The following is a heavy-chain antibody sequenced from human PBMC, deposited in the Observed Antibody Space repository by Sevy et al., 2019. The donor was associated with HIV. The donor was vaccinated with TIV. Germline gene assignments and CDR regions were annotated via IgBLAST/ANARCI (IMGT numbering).Heavy chain of an antibody. D-gene: IGHD6-19*01. CDR2: INTLSDTI. J-gene: IGHJ4*02. V-gene: IGHV3-48*01. CDR1: GFTFRRNS. CDR3: ARDASVAAYYFDF. Sequence: GGSLRLSCTASGFTFRRNSMNWVRQAPGKGLEWLAYINTLSDTIKYADSVKGRFTISRDNVKNSLYLQINSLRVEDTAVYYCARDASVAAYYFDFWGQGTLVTVSS.